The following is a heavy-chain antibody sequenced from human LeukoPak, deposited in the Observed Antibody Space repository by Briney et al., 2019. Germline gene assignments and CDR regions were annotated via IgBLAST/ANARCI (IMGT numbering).Heavy chain of an antibody. CDR2: ISYDGSNK. Sequence: GRSLRLSCAAPGFTFSSYAMHWVRQAPGKGLEGGAVISYDGSNKYYADSVKGRFTISRDNSKNTLYLQMNSLRAEDTAVYYCALPGYDSSGYYYFDYWGQGTLVTVSS. D-gene: IGHD3-22*01. CDR3: ALPGYDSSGYYYFDY. V-gene: IGHV3-30-3*01. CDR1: GFTFSSYA. J-gene: IGHJ4*02.